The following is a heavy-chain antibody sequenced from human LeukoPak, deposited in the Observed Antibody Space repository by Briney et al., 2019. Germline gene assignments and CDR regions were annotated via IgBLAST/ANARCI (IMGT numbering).Heavy chain of an antibody. J-gene: IGHJ4*02. CDR2: IYYSGST. Sequence: SETLSLTCTVSGGSISSSSYYWGWIRQPPGKGLEWIGSIYYSGSTYYNPSLKSRVTISVDTSKNQFSLKLSSVTAADTAVYYCARLSYYYDSSGQPRSYYFDYWGQGTLVTVSS. CDR3: ARLSYYYDSSGQPRSYYFDY. D-gene: IGHD3-22*01. CDR1: GGSISSSSYY. V-gene: IGHV4-39*01.